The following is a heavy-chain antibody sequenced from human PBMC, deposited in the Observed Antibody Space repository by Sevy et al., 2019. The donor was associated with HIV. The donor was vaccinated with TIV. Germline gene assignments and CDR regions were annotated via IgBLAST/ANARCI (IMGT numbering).Heavy chain of an antibody. J-gene: IGHJ6*02. Sequence: GGSLRLSCAASGFSISGYGMHWVRQAPGKGLEWVAVIWYDGTNREYADSVKGRFTISRDNSKNTLFLQMNSLRREDTAVYYCVKGPHPAVTTSYAMDVWGQGTTVTVSS. CDR3: VKGPHPAVTTSYAMDV. D-gene: IGHD4-17*01. CDR2: IWYDGTNR. V-gene: IGHV3-30*02. CDR1: GFSISGYG.